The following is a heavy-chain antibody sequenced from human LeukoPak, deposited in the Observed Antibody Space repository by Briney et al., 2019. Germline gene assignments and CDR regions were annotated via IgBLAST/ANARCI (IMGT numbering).Heavy chain of an antibody. CDR3: AKDMYYDILTGYYAAQGDYYGMDV. CDR1: GFTFDDYA. V-gene: IGHV3-43*02. CDR2: ISGDGGST. D-gene: IGHD3-9*01. J-gene: IGHJ6*02. Sequence: GGSLRLSCAASGFTFDDYAMHWVRQAPGKGLEWVSLISGDGGSTYYADSVKGRFTISRDNSKNSLYLQMNSLRTEDTALYYCAKDMYYDILTGYYAAQGDYYGMDVWGQGTTVTVSS.